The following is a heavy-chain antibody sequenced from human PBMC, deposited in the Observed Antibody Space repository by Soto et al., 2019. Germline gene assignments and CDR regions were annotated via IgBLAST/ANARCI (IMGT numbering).Heavy chain of an antibody. J-gene: IGHJ4*02. D-gene: IGHD2-21*02. V-gene: IGHV3-30*18. Sequence: QVQLEESGGGVVQPGRSLRLSCVASGFTYSNYGFHWVRQAPGKGLEWVAVISSDASYENYADSVKGRFTISRDNAKNTVFLQVNSLRPEDTAVYYCAKSYCGGNCHFEYWGQGTLVTVSS. CDR2: ISSDASYE. CDR3: AKSYCGGNCHFEY. CDR1: GFTYSNYG.